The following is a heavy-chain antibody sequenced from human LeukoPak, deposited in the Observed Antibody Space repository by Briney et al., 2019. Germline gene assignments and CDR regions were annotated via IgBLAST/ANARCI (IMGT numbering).Heavy chain of an antibody. Sequence: PGGSLRLSCAASGFTFSSYAMHWVRQAPGKGLEGVALIPYDGSNKYYADSVKGRFTVSRDNSKNTLYLQMNSLRAEDTAVYYCVRGAYSSSWLNFDYWGQGTLVTVSS. CDR3: VRGAYSSSWLNFDY. J-gene: IGHJ4*02. D-gene: IGHD6-13*01. V-gene: IGHV3-30*04. CDR1: GFTFSSYA. CDR2: IPYDGSNK.